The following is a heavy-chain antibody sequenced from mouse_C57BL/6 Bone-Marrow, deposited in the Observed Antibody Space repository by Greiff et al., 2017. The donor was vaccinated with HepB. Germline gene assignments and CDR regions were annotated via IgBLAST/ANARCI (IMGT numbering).Heavy chain of an antibody. D-gene: IGHD2-3*01. V-gene: IGHV14-4*01. CDR3: TTGGWLHRGY. Sequence: EVQLQQSGAELVRPGASVKLSCTASGFNIKDDYMHWVKQRPEQGLEWIGWIDPENGDTEYASKFQGKATITADTSSNTAYLQLSSLTSEDTAVYYCTTGGWLHRGYWGQGTTLTVSS. J-gene: IGHJ2*01. CDR2: IDPENGDT. CDR1: GFNIKDDY.